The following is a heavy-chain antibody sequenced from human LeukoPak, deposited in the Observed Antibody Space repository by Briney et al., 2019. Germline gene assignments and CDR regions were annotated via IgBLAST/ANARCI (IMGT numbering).Heavy chain of an antibody. D-gene: IGHD4-17*01. J-gene: IGHJ4*02. Sequence: PGGSLRLSCAASAFTFNTYPMAWVRQAPGKGLEWVSLITDNGGRTYHADSVKGRFTISRDNSKNTLYLQMSSLRVEDTAIYYCAKERQTTTAFDSWGQGTLVTVSS. CDR2: ITDNGGRT. V-gene: IGHV3-23*01. CDR1: AFTFNTYP. CDR3: AKERQTTTAFDS.